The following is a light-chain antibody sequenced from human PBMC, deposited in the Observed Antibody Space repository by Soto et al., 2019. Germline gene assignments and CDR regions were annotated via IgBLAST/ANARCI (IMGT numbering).Light chain of an antibody. CDR3: ASNTGTRG. CDR1: SSDIGNYNY. J-gene: IGLJ3*02. V-gene: IGLV2-18*02. Sequence: QSALTQPPSVSGSPGQSVTISCTGTSSDIGNYNYVSWYQQAPGTAPKLMIFEVSNRPSGVPDRFSGSKSGNTASLTISGLQAEDEADYYCASNTGTRGFGGGTKLTVL. CDR2: EVS.